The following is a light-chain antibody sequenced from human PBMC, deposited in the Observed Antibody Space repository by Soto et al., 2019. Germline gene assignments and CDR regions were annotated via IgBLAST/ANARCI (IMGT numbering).Light chain of an antibody. CDR2: EDN. Sequence: NFMLTQPHSVSESPGKTVTISCTRSSGSIASNYVQWFQQRPGSAPTTVIYEDNQRPSGVPDRFSGSIDSSSNSASLTISGPKTEDEADYYCQSFDSSSWVLGGGTKLTVL. CDR3: QSFDSSSWV. V-gene: IGLV6-57*03. J-gene: IGLJ3*02. CDR1: SGSIASNY.